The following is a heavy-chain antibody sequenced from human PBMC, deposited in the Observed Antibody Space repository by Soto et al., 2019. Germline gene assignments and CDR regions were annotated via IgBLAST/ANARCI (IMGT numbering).Heavy chain of an antibody. V-gene: IGHV4-30-2*01. Sequence: SETLSLTCAVSGGSISSGGYSWSWIRQPPGKGLEWIGYIYHSGSTNYNPSLKSRVTISVDRSKNQLSLKLSSVTAADTAVYYCARRYGYYFDYWGQGTLVTVSS. CDR3: ARRYGYYFDY. D-gene: IGHD3-9*01. CDR2: IYHSGST. CDR1: GGSISSGGYS. J-gene: IGHJ4*02.